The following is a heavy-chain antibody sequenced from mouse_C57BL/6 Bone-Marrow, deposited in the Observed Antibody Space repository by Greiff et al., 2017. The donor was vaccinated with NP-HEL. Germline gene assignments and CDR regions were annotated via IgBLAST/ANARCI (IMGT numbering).Heavy chain of an antibody. Sequence: QVQLQQSGAELMKPGASVKLSCKATGYTFTGYWIEWVKQRPGHGLEWIGEILPGSGSTNYNEKFKGKATFTADTSSNTAYMQLSSLTTEGSAIYYCASPLYYGSSYDAMDFWDQGTAVTVSS. V-gene: IGHV1-9*01. J-gene: IGHJ4*01. CDR2: ILPGSGST. CDR3: ASPLYYGSSYDAMDF. D-gene: IGHD1-1*01. CDR1: GYTFTGYW.